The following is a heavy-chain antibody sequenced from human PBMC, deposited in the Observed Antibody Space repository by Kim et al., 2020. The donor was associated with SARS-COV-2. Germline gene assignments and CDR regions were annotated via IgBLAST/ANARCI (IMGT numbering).Heavy chain of an antibody. J-gene: IGHJ6*02. CDR3: ARRMMNSSSWSTETQYYYYGMDV. CDR2: TYYRSKWYN. V-gene: IGHV6-1*01. Sequence: SQTLSLTCAISGDSVSSNSAAWNWIRQSPSRGLEWLGRTYYRSKWYNDYAVSVKSRITINPDTSKNQFSLQLNSVTPEDTAVYYCARRMMNSSSWSTETQYYYYGMDVWGQRTTVTVSS. D-gene: IGHD6-13*01. CDR1: GDSVSSNSAA.